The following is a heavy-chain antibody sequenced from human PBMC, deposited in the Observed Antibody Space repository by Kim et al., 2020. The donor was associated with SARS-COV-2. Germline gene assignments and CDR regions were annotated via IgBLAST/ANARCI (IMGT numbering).Heavy chain of an antibody. Sequence: DSVKGRFTISRDNSKNTLYLQMNSLRAEDTAVYYCAATYYDFWSGIGPGYWGQGTLVTVSS. V-gene: IGHV3-66*01. D-gene: IGHD3-3*01. J-gene: IGHJ4*02. CDR3: AATYYDFWSGIGPGY.